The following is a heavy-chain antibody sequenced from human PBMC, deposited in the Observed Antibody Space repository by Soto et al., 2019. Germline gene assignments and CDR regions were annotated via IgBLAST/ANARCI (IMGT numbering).Heavy chain of an antibody. V-gene: IGHV3-53*01. CDR3: ATKRGYSYGFDY. J-gene: IGHJ4*02. CDR1: GFTVSSNY. CDR2: IYSGGST. Sequence: GGSLRLSCAASGFTVSSNYMSWVRQAPGKGLEWVSVIYSGGSTYYADSVKGRFTISRDNSKNALYLQMNSLRAEDTAMYYCATKRGYSYGFDYWGQGTLVTVSS. D-gene: IGHD5-18*01.